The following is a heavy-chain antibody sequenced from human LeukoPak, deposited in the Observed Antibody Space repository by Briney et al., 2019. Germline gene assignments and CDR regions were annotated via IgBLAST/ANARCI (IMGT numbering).Heavy chain of an antibody. CDR1: GGSISSSSYY. CDR3: ARTVATTVTTGY. D-gene: IGHD4-17*01. CDR2: IYYSGST. V-gene: IGHV4-39*01. J-gene: IGHJ4*02. Sequence: SETLSLTCTVSGGSISSSSYYWGWNRQPPGKGLEWIGSIYYSGSTYYNPSLKSRVTMSVDTSKNQFSLKLSSVTAADTAVYYCARTVATTVTTGYWGQGTLVTVSS.